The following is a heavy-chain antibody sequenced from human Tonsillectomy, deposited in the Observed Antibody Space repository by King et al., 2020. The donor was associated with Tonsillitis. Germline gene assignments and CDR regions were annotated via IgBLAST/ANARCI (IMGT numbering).Heavy chain of an antibody. D-gene: IGHD6-19*01. Sequence: QLQESGPGLVKPSETLSLTCTVSGGSISSNNYYWGWIRQPPGKGLEWIGSIYYSGSTYFNPSLKSRVTISVDTSKNQFSLKLSSVTAADTAVYYWATPSSDWYTAFDYWGQGTLVTVSS. CDR1: GGSISSNNYY. J-gene: IGHJ4*02. V-gene: IGHV4-39*01. CDR3: ATPSSDWYTAFDY. CDR2: IYYSGST.